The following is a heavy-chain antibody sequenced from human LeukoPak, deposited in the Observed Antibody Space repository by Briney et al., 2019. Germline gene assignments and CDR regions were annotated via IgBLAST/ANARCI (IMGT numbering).Heavy chain of an antibody. D-gene: IGHD2-2*01. CDR1: GFTFSDYY. V-gene: IGHV3-11*04. CDR2: ISSSGSTI. J-gene: IGHJ3*02. Sequence: GGSLRLSCAASGFTFSDYYMSWIRQAPGKGLEWVSYISSSGSTIYYADSVKGRFTISRDNAKNSLYLHMNSLRAEDTAVYYCARDSYCSSTSCYLPAFDIWGQGTMVTVSS. CDR3: ARDSYCSSTSCYLPAFDI.